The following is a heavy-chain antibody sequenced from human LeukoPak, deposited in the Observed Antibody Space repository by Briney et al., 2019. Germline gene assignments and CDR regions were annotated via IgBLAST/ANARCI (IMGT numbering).Heavy chain of an antibody. CDR1: GGSISSYY. J-gene: IGHJ5*02. V-gene: IGHV4-59*04. Sequence: SETLSLTCTVSGGSISSYYWSWIRQPPGKGLEWIASIYHSGTTYYNPSLKSRVTMSVDTSKNQFSLRLSSVTAADTAVYYCTRLSHVAGAPKVSWFDPWGQGTLVTVSS. CDR3: TRLSHVAGAPKVSWFDP. D-gene: IGHD1-26*01. CDR2: IYHSGTT.